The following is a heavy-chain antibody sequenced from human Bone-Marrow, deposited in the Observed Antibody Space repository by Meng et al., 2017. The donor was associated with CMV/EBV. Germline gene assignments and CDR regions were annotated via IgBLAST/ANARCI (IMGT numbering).Heavy chain of an antibody. CDR2: IKSKTDGGTT. Sequence: GGSLRLSCVASGFTFSNAWMSWVRQAPGKGLEWVGRIKSKTDGGTTDYAAPVKGRFTISRDDSKNTLYLQMNSLKTEDTAVYYCIYDFWSGSIRSPDYWGQGTLVTVSS. V-gene: IGHV3-15*01. D-gene: IGHD3-3*01. CDR3: IYDFWSGSIRSPDY. J-gene: IGHJ4*02. CDR1: GFTFSNAW.